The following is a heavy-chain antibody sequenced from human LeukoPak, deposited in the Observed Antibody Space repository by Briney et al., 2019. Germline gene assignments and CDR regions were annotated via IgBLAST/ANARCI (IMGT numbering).Heavy chain of an antibody. CDR1: GFTFSSYA. CDR2: ISGSGGST. J-gene: IGHJ4*02. CDR3: AKAPDIVVVPARFDY. D-gene: IGHD2-2*01. V-gene: IGHV3-23*01. Sequence: GGSLRLSCAASGFTFSSYAMSWVRQAPGKGLEWVSAISGSGGSTYYADSVKGRFTISRDNSKNTLYLQMNSLRTEDTAVYYCAKAPDIVVVPARFDYWGQGTLVTVSS.